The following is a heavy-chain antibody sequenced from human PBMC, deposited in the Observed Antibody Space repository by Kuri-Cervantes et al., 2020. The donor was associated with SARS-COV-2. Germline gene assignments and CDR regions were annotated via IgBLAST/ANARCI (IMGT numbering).Heavy chain of an antibody. Sequence: SETLSLTCTVSGGSISSYYWSWIRQPAGKGLEWIGRIYTSGSTNYNPSLKSRVTMSVDTSKNHFSLKLSSVTAADTAVYYCARQVTIFGVVAQNWFDPWGQGTLVTVSS. J-gene: IGHJ5*02. CDR2: IYTSGST. CDR1: GGSISSYY. CDR3: ARQVTIFGVVAQNWFDP. D-gene: IGHD3-3*01. V-gene: IGHV4-4*07.